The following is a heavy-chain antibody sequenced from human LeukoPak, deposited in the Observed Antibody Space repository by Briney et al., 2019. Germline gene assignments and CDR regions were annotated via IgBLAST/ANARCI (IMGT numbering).Heavy chain of an antibody. CDR1: GFTFGDYA. Sequence: GGSLRLSCAASGFTFGDYAMHWVRQVPGKGLEWVSGISWNSGSIDYVDSVKGRFTISRDNAKNSLYLQMNSLRAEDTALYYCAKDGWYSNYGYFDYWGQGTLVTVSS. CDR2: ISWNSGSI. CDR3: AKDGWYSNYGYFDY. D-gene: IGHD4-11*01. J-gene: IGHJ4*02. V-gene: IGHV3-9*01.